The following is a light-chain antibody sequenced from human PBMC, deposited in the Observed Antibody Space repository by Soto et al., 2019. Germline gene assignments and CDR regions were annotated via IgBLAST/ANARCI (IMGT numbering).Light chain of an antibody. Sequence: EIVLTQSPGTLSLSPGERVTLSCRASQSVSSNYLAWYQQIPGQAPRLLIYAASSRATGTPDRFSGSGSGTDFNLTISRLEPEDSAVYYCQQYGSSRLTFGGGTRVEIK. CDR2: AAS. V-gene: IGKV3-20*01. J-gene: IGKJ4*01. CDR1: QSVSSNY. CDR3: QQYGSSRLT.